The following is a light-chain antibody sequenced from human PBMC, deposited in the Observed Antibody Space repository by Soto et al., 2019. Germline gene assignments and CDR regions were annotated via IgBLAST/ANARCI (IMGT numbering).Light chain of an antibody. CDR1: QSISSF. CDR2: AAS. V-gene: IGKV1-39*01. CDR3: QQSYSAPRT. J-gene: IGKJ1*01. Sequence: DIQMTQSPSSLSASVGDRVTITCRASQSISSFLNWYQQKPGKAPKLLIYAASSLHSGVPSRFSGSESGTDFTLTISSLQPEDFATYYCQQSYSAPRTFGQGTKVEVK.